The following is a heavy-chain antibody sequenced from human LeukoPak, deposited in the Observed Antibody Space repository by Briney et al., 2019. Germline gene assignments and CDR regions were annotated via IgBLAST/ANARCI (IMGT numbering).Heavy chain of an antibody. CDR2: IYHSGST. J-gene: IGHJ3*02. D-gene: IGHD6-13*01. CDR3: ARHEDSSSWYRDAFDI. CDR1: GGSISSGGYS. V-gene: IGHV4-30-2*01. Sequence: SETLSLTCAVSGGSISSGGYSWSWIRQPPGKGLEWIGYIYHSGSTYYNPSLKSRVTISVDRSKNQFSLKLSSVTAADTAVYYCARHEDSSSWYRDAFDIWGQGTMVTVSS.